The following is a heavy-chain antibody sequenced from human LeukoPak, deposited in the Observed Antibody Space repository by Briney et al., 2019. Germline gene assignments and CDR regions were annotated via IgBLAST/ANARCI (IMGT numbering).Heavy chain of an antibody. D-gene: IGHD5-12*01. J-gene: IGHJ5*02. V-gene: IGHV3-30*04. CDR1: PSTFRSYA. Sequence: GGSLRLSCAASPSTFRSYAMHWVRQAPGKGLEWVAVIAYDGRSKYYADSVKGRFTISRDDSKSTLYLQMNSLRPEDTAVYYCAKGPGARGRFNWFDPWGQGTLVTVSS. CDR2: IAYDGRSK. CDR3: AKGPGARGRFNWFDP.